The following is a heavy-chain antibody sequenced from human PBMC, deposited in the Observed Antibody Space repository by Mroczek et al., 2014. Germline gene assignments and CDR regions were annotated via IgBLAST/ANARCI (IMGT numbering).Heavy chain of an antibody. V-gene: IGHV4-39*01. J-gene: IGHJ4*02. Sequence: ESGPGLVKPSETLSLTCTVSGGSISSSSYYWGWIRQPPGKGLEWSGSIYYSGSTYYNPSLKSRVTISVDTSKNQFSLKLSSVTAADTAVYYCASEASFGGVIVFDYWGQGTLVTVSS. CDR1: GGSISSSSYY. CDR2: IYYSGST. D-gene: IGHD3-16*02. CDR3: ASEASFGGVIVFDY.